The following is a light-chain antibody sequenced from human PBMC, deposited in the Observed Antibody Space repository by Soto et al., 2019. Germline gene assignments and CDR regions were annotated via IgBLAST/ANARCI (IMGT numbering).Light chain of an antibody. V-gene: IGKV1-17*01. J-gene: IGKJ1*01. CDR1: QGIRNA. CDR2: AAS. Sequence: DIQMTQFPSSLSASVGDRVTITCRESQGIRNALGWYQQKPGKAPKRLIYAASSLQSGVPSRFSGSGSGTEFTLAISSLQPEDSATFYCQQHSTYPLTFGQGTKVEIK. CDR3: QQHSTYPLT.